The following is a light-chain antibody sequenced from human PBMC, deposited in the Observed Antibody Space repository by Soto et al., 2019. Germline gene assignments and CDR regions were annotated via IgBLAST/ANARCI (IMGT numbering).Light chain of an antibody. CDR2: GAS. J-gene: IGKJ4*01. CDR1: QSVSSN. CDR3: QQYNNWPFT. V-gene: IGKV3-15*01. Sequence: EIVMTQSPATLSVSPGERATLSCRASQSVSSNLAWYQQKPGQAPRLLIYGASTRATGIPARFSGSGSGTEFTLTISSLQSEDFAVYSCQQYNNWPFTFGGGTKVEIK.